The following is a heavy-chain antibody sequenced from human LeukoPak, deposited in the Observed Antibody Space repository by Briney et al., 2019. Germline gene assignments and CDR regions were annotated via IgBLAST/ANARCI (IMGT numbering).Heavy chain of an antibody. V-gene: IGHV4-38-2*02. Sequence: PSGTLCLSSTLSDFSISNITTWGWFRKPPGKGRKGFGSLYQGGRIYSNPSLRGRCTISVDTSKNHFSLRLSSLTAADTAVYYCARHVWGSISYMDVWGKGTTVTVSS. CDR2: LYQGGRI. CDR3: ARHVWGSISYMDV. CDR1: DFSISNITT. J-gene: IGHJ6*03. D-gene: IGHD6-6*01.